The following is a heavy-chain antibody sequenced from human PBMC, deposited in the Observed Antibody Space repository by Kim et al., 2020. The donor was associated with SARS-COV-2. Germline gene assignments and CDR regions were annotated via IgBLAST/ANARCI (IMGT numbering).Heavy chain of an antibody. CDR3: ARGRGVYYDILTGYYKRGLDY. D-gene: IGHD3-9*01. Sequence: SVKVSCKASGGTFSSYAISWVRQAPGQGLEWMGRIIPILGIANYAQKFQGRVTITADKSTSTAYMELSSLRSEDTAVYYCARGRGVYYDILTGYYKRGLDYWGQGTLVTVSS. CDR2: IIPILGIA. J-gene: IGHJ4*02. CDR1: GGTFSSYA. V-gene: IGHV1-69*04.